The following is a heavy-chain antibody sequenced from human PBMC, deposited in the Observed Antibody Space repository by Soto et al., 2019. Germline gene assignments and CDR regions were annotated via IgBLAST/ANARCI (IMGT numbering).Heavy chain of an antibody. J-gene: IGHJ4*02. CDR3: ARDGPYCSGGGCYIDY. Sequence: QVQLVQSGAEVKKPGASVKVSCKASGYTFNSYGISWVRQAPGQGLEWMGWVSVYNGNTNYAQNYQGRVTMTTDTSTTTAYMELRSLRSDDTAVYYCARDGPYCSGGGCYIDYWGQGTLVIVSS. CDR2: VSVYNGNT. V-gene: IGHV1-18*01. CDR1: GYTFNSYG. D-gene: IGHD2-15*01.